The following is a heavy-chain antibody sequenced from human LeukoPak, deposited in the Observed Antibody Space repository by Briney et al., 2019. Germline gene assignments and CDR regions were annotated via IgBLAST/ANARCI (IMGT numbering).Heavy chain of an antibody. V-gene: IGHV3-23*01. J-gene: IGHJ4*02. CDR3: AKEYRGFDY. D-gene: IGHD5-12*01. CDR2: ISASGGST. Sequence: TGGSLRLSCTASGFTFSSYAMSWVRQAPGQGLEWVSSISASGGSTYYADSVKGRFTISRDNSKNTLYLQMDGLRAEDTAVHFCAKEYRGFDYWGQGTLVTVSS. CDR1: GFTFSSYA.